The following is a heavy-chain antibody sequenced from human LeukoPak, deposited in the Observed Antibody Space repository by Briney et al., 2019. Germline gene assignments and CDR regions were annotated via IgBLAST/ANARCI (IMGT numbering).Heavy chain of an antibody. D-gene: IGHD2-8*02. CDR1: GGSVSSGGYY. V-gene: IGHV4-31*03. Sequence: PSETLSLTCTVSGGSVSSGGYYWSGIRQHPGKGLEWIGYIYYSGNTYYNPSLESRLTISLDTSTNQFSLKLGSVTAADTAVYYCATTGYYYYVDVWGKGTTVTVSS. CDR2: IYYSGNT. J-gene: IGHJ6*03. CDR3: ATTGYYYYVDV.